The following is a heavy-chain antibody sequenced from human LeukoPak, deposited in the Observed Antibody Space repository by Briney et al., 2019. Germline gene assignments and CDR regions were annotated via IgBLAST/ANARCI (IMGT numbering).Heavy chain of an antibody. Sequence: GGSLRLSCAASGFTSSSYALNCGRQAPGKGLECVATVSGSGDRMYHADSVKGRFTISRDNSKNTIYLQMNSLRAEDTALYYCAKAAAAPGFDFWGQGTLVTVSS. CDR3: AKAAAAPGFDF. J-gene: IGHJ4*02. CDR1: GFTSSSYA. CDR2: VSGSGDRM. V-gene: IGHV3-23*01. D-gene: IGHD6-13*01.